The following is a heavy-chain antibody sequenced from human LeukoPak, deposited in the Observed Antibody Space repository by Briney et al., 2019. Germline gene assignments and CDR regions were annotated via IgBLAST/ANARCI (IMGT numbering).Heavy chain of an antibody. D-gene: IGHD6-6*01. Sequence: GGSLRLSCAASGFTFSSYGMHWVRQAPGKGLEWVAFIRYDGSNKYYADSVKGRFTISRDNSKNTLYLQMNSLRAEDTAVYYCASRSSPGYYYYMDVWGKGTTVTVSS. CDR2: IRYDGSNK. V-gene: IGHV3-30*02. CDR3: ASRSSPGYYYYMDV. J-gene: IGHJ6*03. CDR1: GFTFSSYG.